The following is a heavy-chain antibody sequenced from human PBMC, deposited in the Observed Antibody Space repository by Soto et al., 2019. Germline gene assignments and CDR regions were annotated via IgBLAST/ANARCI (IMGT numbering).Heavy chain of an antibody. CDR1: GYSISSGYY. V-gene: IGHV4-38-2*02. Sequence: SETLSLTCTVSGYSISSGYYWGWIRQPPGKGLEWIGSIYHSGSTYYNPSLKSRVTISVDTSKNQFSLKLSPVTAADTAVYYCAAPTTTVTKQGASGEAFDIWGQGTMVTVSS. J-gene: IGHJ3*02. D-gene: IGHD4-4*01. CDR3: AAPTTTVTKQGASGEAFDI. CDR2: IYHSGST.